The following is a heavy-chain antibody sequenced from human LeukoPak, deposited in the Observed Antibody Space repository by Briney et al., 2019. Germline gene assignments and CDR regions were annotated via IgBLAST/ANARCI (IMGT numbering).Heavy chain of an antibody. J-gene: IGHJ6*02. CDR2: ISGSGGSS. D-gene: IGHD3-16*01. V-gene: IGHV3-23*01. Sequence: GGSLRLSCAASGFTFSSYAMSWVRQAPGKGLEWVSAISGSGGSSYYADSVKGRFTISRDNSKNTLYLQMNSLRAEDTAVYYCAKGGPRDYYYGMDVWGQGTTVTVSS. CDR3: AKGGPRDYYYGMDV. CDR1: GFTFSSYA.